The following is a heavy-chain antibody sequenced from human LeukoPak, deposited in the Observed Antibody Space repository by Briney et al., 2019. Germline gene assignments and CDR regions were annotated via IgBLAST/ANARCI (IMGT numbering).Heavy chain of an antibody. Sequence: PGGSLRLSCAASGFTLSSNVMSWVRQAPGKGLEWVSVISGSGGSTYYADSVKGRLTISRDSSKNTLYLQMNNLRAEDTAVYYCAKSQDSGRLFHFDYWGQGTLVTVSS. CDR1: GFTLSSNV. D-gene: IGHD1-26*01. J-gene: IGHJ4*02. CDR2: ISGSGGST. V-gene: IGHV3-23*01. CDR3: AKSQDSGRLFHFDY.